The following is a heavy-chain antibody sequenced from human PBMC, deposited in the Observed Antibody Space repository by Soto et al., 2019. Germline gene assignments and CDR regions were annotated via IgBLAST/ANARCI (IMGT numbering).Heavy chain of an antibody. J-gene: IGHJ4*02. Sequence: SETLSLTCTVSGGSISNYYWIWIRQPPGKGLDWIGYVHYTGRASYNPSLKSRVSISVDTSKNQFSLNMSSMTAADTAVYYCAGVSNDYGGNGAFDYWGQGTLVTVSS. D-gene: IGHD4-17*01. CDR1: GGSISNYY. CDR2: VHYTGRA. V-gene: IGHV4-59*01. CDR3: AGVSNDYGGNGAFDY.